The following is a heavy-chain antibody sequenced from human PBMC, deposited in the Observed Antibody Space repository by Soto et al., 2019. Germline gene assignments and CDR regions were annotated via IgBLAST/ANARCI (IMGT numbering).Heavy chain of an antibody. Sequence: EVQVLESGGGVVHPGGSLRLSCAASGFTFSWFAMSWVRQAPGKGLEYVSSISGGADGTFYADSVKGRFTISRDNSKNIVYLQMNSLRAEDTAVYYCAKMRGYPYGEYHFDYWGQGTLATVSS. CDR3: AKMRGYPYGEYHFDY. CDR2: ISGGADGT. V-gene: IGHV3-23*01. CDR1: GFTFSWFA. D-gene: IGHD5-18*01. J-gene: IGHJ4*02.